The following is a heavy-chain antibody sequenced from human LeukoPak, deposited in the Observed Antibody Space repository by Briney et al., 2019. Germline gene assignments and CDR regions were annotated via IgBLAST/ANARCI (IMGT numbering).Heavy chain of an antibody. CDR2: INPNSGGT. CDR3: ARDSLYDYVWGSYRYKNYMDV. V-gene: IGHV1-2*02. CDR1: GYTFTGYY. J-gene: IGHJ6*03. D-gene: IGHD3-16*02. Sequence: ASVKVSCKASGYTFTGYYMHWVRQAPGQGLEWMGWINPNSGGTNYAQKFQGRVTMTRDTSISTAYMELSRLRSDDTAVYYCARDSLYDYVWGSYRYKNYMDVWGKGTTVTISS.